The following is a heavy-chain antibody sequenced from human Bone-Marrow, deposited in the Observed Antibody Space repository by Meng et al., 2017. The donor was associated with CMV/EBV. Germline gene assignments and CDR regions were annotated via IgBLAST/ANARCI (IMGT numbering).Heavy chain of an antibody. J-gene: IGHJ3*02. CDR1: GFTFSSYT. Sequence: GESLKISCAASGFTFSSYTMNWVRQAPGKGLEWVSYISNSGSAKYYADSLRGRFTISRDHAKNSLYLQMNSLRAEDTAVYYCARWEIVDAFDIWGQGTMVTVSS. D-gene: IGHD5-12*01. CDR3: ARWEIVDAFDI. CDR2: ISNSGSAK. V-gene: IGHV3-48*04.